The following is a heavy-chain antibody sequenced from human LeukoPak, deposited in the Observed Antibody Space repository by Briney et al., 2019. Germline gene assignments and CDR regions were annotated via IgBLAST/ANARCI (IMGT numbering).Heavy chain of an antibody. CDR2: ISYDGSNK. CDR3: AKDGVEWELIDAFDI. J-gene: IGHJ3*02. CDR1: GFTFSSYA. Sequence: GGSLRLSCAASGFTFSSYAMHWVRQAPGKGLEWVAVISYDGSNKYYADSVKGRFTISRDNSKNTLYLQMNSLRAEDTAVYYCAKDGVEWELIDAFDIWGQGTMVTVSS. D-gene: IGHD1-26*01. V-gene: IGHV3-30*04.